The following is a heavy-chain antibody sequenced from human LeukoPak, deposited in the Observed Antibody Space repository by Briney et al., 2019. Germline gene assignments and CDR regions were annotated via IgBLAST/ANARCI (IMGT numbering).Heavy chain of an antibody. CDR1: GFTFSSYG. CDR3: ATGPYSFDY. Sequence: PGRSLRLSCAASGFTFSSYGMHWVRQAPGKGLEWVAVISYDGSNKYYADSVKGRFTISRDNSKNTLYLQMNSLRAEDTAVCYCATGPYSFDYWGQGTLVTVSS. V-gene: IGHV3-30*03. CDR2: ISYDGSNK. D-gene: IGHD2-21*01. J-gene: IGHJ4*02.